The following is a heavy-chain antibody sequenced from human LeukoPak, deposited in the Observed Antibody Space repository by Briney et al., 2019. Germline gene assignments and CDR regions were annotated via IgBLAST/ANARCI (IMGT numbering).Heavy chain of an antibody. CDR2: ISGSGGST. V-gene: IGHV3-23*01. D-gene: IGHD6-13*01. CDR3: ARAAAGTNFDY. J-gene: IGHJ4*02. CDR1: GFTFSSYG. Sequence: GGTLRLSCAASGFTFSSYGMSWVRQAPGKGLEWVSAISGSGGSTYYADSVKGRFTISRDNSKNTLYLQMNSLRAEDTAVYYCARAAAGTNFDYWGQGTLVTVSS.